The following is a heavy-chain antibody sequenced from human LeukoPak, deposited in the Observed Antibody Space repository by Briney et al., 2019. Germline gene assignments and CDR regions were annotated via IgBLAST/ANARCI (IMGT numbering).Heavy chain of an antibody. J-gene: IGHJ4*02. Sequence: GGSLRLSCAASGFTFDDYAMHWARQAPGKGLEWVSGISWNSGSIGYADSVKGRFTISRDNAKNSLYLQMNSLRAEDTALYYCAKDYYYGSGSPPYYFDYWGQGTLVTVSS. CDR1: GFTFDDYA. CDR3: AKDYYYGSGSPPYYFDY. D-gene: IGHD3-10*01. V-gene: IGHV3-9*01. CDR2: ISWNSGSI.